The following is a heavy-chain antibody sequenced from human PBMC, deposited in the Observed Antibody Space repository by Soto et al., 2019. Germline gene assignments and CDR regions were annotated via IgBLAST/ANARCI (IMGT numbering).Heavy chain of an antibody. D-gene: IGHD2-15*01. Sequence: QLQLVQSGTEVKEPGSSVKVSCKASGGTFSTSSFVLVRQGPGQGLEWMGGIIPTFTRTNFAQKFQGRVTFSADESTRTTYMELRILTSEDTAIYYCARDVVRSTAGDSWGQGTLVTVSS. CDR2: IIPTFTRT. CDR3: ARDVVRSTAGDS. V-gene: IGHV1-69*01. CDR1: GGTFSTSS. J-gene: IGHJ4*02.